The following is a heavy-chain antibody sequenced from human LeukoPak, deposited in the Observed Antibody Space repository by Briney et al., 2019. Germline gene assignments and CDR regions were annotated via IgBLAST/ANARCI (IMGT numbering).Heavy chain of an antibody. D-gene: IGHD2-2*01. CDR3: ARLRRYQLLAGYYYYGMDV. CDR2: IKQDGSEK. V-gene: IGHV3-7*01. CDR1: GFTFSSYW. J-gene: IGHJ6*02. Sequence: PGGSLRLSCAASGFTFSSYWMSWVRQAPGKGLEWVANIKQDGSEKYYVDSVKGRFTISRDNAKNSLYLQMNSLRAEDTAVYYCARLRRYQLLAGYYYYGMDVWGQGTTVTVSS.